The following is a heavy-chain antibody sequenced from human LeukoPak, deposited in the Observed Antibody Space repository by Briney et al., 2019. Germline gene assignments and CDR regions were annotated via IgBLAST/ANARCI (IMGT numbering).Heavy chain of an antibody. D-gene: IGHD4-17*01. V-gene: IGHV3-48*02. Sequence: PGGSLRLSCAASGFTFSSYSMNWARRAPGKGLEWVSYISSSSSTIYYADSVKGRFTISRDNAKNSLYLQMNSLRDEDTAVYYCARSTVTLRGVFDYWGQGTLVTVSS. CDR1: GFTFSSYS. CDR2: ISSSSSTI. J-gene: IGHJ4*02. CDR3: ARSTVTLRGVFDY.